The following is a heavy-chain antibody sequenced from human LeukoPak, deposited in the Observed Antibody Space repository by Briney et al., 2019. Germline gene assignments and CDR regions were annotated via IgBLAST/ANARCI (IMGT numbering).Heavy chain of an antibody. D-gene: IGHD1-1*01. CDR1: GGSITSYY. V-gene: IGHV4-59*01. Sequence: PSETLSLTCTVSGGSITSYYWSWIRQPPGKGLEWIGYINDSGSTNYNPSLKSRVTISVDTSRNQFSLKLRSVTTTDTAVYYCARAGTLGLHFDYWGQGTLVTVSS. CDR2: INDSGST. J-gene: IGHJ4*02. CDR3: ARAGTLGLHFDY.